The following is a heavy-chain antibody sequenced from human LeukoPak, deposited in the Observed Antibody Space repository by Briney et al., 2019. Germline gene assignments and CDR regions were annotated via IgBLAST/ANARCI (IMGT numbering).Heavy chain of an antibody. J-gene: IGHJ4*02. CDR1: GFTFSSYG. CDR2: IRYDGSNK. V-gene: IGHV3-30*02. Sequence: GGSLRLSCAAPGFTFSSYGMHWVRQAPGKGLEWVAFIRYDGSNKYYADSVKGRFTISRDNSKNTLYLQMNSLRAEDTAVYYCAKDLSVLLWFGELSPFDYWGQGTLVTVSS. CDR3: AKDLSVLLWFGELSPFDY. D-gene: IGHD3-10*01.